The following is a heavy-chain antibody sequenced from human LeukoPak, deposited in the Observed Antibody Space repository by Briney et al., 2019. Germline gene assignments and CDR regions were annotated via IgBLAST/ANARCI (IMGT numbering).Heavy chain of an antibody. J-gene: IGHJ5*02. Sequence: SETLSLTCTVSGGSISSYYWGWIRQPPGKGLEWIGRIYTSGSTNYNPSLKSRVTISVDTSKNQFSLKLSSVTAADTAVYYCARGGSWYPGWFDPWGQGTLVTVSS. V-gene: IGHV4-4*08. CDR3: ARGGSWYPGWFDP. CDR1: GGSISSYY. D-gene: IGHD6-13*01. CDR2: IYTSGST.